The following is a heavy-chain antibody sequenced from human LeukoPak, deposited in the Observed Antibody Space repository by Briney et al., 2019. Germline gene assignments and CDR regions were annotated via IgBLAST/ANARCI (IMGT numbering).Heavy chain of an antibody. Sequence: GGSLRLSCAASGFTFSSYDMSWVRQAPGKGLEWVSAISGSGGSTYYADSVKGRFTISRDNSKNTLYLQMNSLRAEDTAVYYCAKAGWLHDAFDIWGQGTMVTVSS. D-gene: IGHD5-12*01. V-gene: IGHV3-23*01. J-gene: IGHJ3*02. CDR2: ISGSGGST. CDR1: GFTFSSYD. CDR3: AKAGWLHDAFDI.